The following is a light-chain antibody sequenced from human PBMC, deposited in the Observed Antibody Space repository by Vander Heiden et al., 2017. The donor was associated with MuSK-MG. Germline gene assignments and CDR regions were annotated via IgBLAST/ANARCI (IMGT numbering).Light chain of an antibody. CDR1: SSNIGSNT. CDR2: SNN. J-gene: IGLJ2*01. Sequence: SVLTQPPSASGTPGQRVPISCSGSSSNIGSNTVNWYQQRPGTAPKLLIYSNNQRPAGVPDRFSGSKSGTAASRAISGLQSEDEADYYCAAWDDSLNGGVVFGGGTKLTVL. CDR3: AAWDDSLNGGVV. V-gene: IGLV1-44*01.